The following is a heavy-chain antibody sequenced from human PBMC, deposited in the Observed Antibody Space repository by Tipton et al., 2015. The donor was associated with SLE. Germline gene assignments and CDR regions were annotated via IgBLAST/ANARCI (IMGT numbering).Heavy chain of an antibody. V-gene: IGHV3-66*01. CDR2: IYSGGKT. J-gene: IGHJ3*02. CDR3: ARETTSGAFDI. CDR1: GFDVTDHY. D-gene: IGHD4-11*01. Sequence: SLRLSCAASGFDVTDHYMSWVRQAPGKGLEWVSVIYSGGKTNSADSVKGRFTVSRDNAKNALYLQMSSLTAEDTAMYFCARETTSGAFDIWGQGTLVTVSS.